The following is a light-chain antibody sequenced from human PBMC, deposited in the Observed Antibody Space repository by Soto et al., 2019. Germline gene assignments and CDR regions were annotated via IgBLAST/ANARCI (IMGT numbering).Light chain of an antibody. V-gene: IGLV2-14*03. J-gene: IGLJ2*01. CDR1: SSDIGAYNL. Sequence: QSALTQPASVSGSPGQSITISCTGTSSDIGAYNLVSWYQQHPGKAPKLMLYDVNIRPSGVSNRFSGSKSGNTASLTISGLQAEDDADYYCTSWTTSTTMIFGGGTKVTVL. CDR2: DVN. CDR3: TSWTTSTTMI.